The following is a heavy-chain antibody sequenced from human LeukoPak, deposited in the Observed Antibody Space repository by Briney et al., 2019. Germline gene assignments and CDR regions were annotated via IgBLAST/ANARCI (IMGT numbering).Heavy chain of an antibody. CDR1: GYTFTSYD. J-gene: IGHJ4*02. CDR3: ARSPNYYDSSGDVYYFDY. Sequence: ASVKVSCKASGYTFTSYDINWVRQAPGQGLEWMGGIIPIFGTANYAQKFQGRVTITADESTSTAYMELSSLRSEDTAVYYCARSPNYYDSSGDVYYFDYWGQGTLVTVSS. CDR2: IIPIFGTA. D-gene: IGHD3-22*01. V-gene: IGHV1-69*13.